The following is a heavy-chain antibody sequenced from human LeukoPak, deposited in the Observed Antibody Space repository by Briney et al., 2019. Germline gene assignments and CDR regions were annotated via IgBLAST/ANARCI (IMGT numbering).Heavy chain of an antibody. J-gene: IGHJ4*02. V-gene: IGHV3-15*01. CDR3: TTAPTFLGYCSGGSCYYLNHL. CDR1: GFTFSNAW. D-gene: IGHD2-15*01. CDR2: IKSKTDGGTT. Sequence: GGSLRLSCAASGFTFSNAWMSWVRQAPGKGLEWVGRIKSKTDGGTTDYAAPVKGRFTISRDDSKNTLYLQMNSLKTEDTAVYYCTTAPTFLGYCSGGSCYYLNHLWGQGTLVTVSS.